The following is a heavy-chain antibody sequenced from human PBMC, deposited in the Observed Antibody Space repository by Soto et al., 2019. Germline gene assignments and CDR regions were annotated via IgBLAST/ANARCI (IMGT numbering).Heavy chain of an antibody. CDR1: GVTFKDYG. J-gene: IGHJ2*01. Sequence: PGGSLRLSCAAPGVTFKDYGMHWVRQAPGEGLEWVAVISYDGKQTYYADSVKGRFTISKDKSKRTLFLQMNSLRVDDTAVYYCARDGWGSNWYFDLWGRGTLVTVSS. D-gene: IGHD3-16*01. CDR2: ISYDGKQT. V-gene: IGHV3-30*03. CDR3: ARDGWGSNWYFDL.